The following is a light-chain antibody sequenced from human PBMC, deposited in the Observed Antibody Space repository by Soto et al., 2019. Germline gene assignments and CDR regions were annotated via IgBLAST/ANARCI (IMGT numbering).Light chain of an antibody. Sequence: AIQLTQSPSSLSASVGDRVTITCRASQGISSALAWYQQKPGKAPKLLIYDASSLESGVPSRFSDSGSGTDFTLPISSLQPEDFATYYCQQFNNYPLTFGGGTKVEIK. J-gene: IGKJ4*01. V-gene: IGKV1D-13*01. CDR2: DAS. CDR3: QQFNNYPLT. CDR1: QGISSA.